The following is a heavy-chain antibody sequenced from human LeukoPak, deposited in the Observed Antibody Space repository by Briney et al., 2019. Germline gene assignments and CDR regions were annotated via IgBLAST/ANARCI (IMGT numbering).Heavy chain of an antibody. CDR2: INPSGGST. Sequence: ASVKVSCKASGYTFTSYYMHWVRQAPGQGLEWMGIINPSGGSTSYAQKFQSRVTMTRDTSTSTVYMELSSLRSEDTAVYYRASLYDSSAINHGMDVWGQGTTVTVSS. J-gene: IGHJ6*02. V-gene: IGHV1-46*01. CDR3: ASLYDSSAINHGMDV. D-gene: IGHD3-22*01. CDR1: GYTFTSYY.